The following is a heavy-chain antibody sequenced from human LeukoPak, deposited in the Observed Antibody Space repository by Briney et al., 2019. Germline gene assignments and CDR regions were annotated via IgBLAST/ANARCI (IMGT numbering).Heavy chain of an antibody. Sequence: GTSLRLSCAASGFTFSSYWMHWVRQAPGRGLVWVSRINSDGSSTSYADSVKGRFTISRDDAKNTLSLQMNSLRADDTAVYYCARGYSGTYRIDYWGQGTLVTVSS. CDR2: INSDGSST. J-gene: IGHJ4*02. CDR3: ARGYSGTYRIDY. CDR1: GFTFSSYW. V-gene: IGHV3-74*01. D-gene: IGHD1-26*01.